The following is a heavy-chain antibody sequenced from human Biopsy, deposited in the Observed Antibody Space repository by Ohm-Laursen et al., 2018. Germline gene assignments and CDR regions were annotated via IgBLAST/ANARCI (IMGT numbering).Heavy chain of an antibody. CDR2: IIPLFGAP. Sequence: SVKVSCKVSGAIFSNYAITWVRQAPGQGPEWMGGIIPLFGAPNYAQKFQGRLTITADESKSTTYMELSSLRSEDTAVYYCARLAQIYGDSPFDPWGQGTLVTVSS. V-gene: IGHV1-69*13. CDR3: ARLAQIYGDSPFDP. CDR1: GAIFSNYA. D-gene: IGHD4-17*01. J-gene: IGHJ5*02.